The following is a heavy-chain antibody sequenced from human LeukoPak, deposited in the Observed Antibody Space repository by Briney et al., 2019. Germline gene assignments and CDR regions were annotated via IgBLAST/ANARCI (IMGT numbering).Heavy chain of an antibody. CDR1: GGSISSYF. CDR2: ISYSGST. D-gene: IGHD3-22*01. CDR3: ATNHYDSSGYYYGLGY. Sequence: MPSETLSLTCAVSGGSISSYFWHWTRQPPGKGVEWIGYISYSGSTNYNLSLKSRVTISRDTSKNQFSLKLSSVTAADAAVYYCATNHYDSSGYYYGLGYWGQGTLVTVSS. V-gene: IGHV4-59*01. J-gene: IGHJ4*02.